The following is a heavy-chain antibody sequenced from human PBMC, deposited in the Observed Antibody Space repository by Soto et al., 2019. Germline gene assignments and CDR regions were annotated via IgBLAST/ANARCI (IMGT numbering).Heavy chain of an antibody. CDR1: GFTFSSYA. V-gene: IGHV3-23*01. CDR3: AKDFFRYYGDYLHPYYFDY. D-gene: IGHD4-17*01. J-gene: IGHJ4*02. CDR2: ISGSGGST. Sequence: GGSLRLSCAASGFTFSSYAMSWVRQAPGKGLEWVSAISGSGGSTYYADSVKGRLTISRDNSKNTLYLQMNSLRAEDTAVYYCAKDFFRYYGDYLHPYYFDYWGQGTLVTVSS.